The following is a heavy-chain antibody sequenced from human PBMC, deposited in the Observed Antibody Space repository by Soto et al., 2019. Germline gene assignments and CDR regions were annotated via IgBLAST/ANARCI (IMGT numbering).Heavy chain of an antibody. CDR2: ISGSGETT. J-gene: IGHJ4*02. CDR1: GFTFTNYA. CDR3: AKVKTWTYLDF. V-gene: IGHV3-23*01. Sequence: GGSLRLSCAASGFTFTNYAMTWVRQAPGRGLEWVSSISGSGETTYYADAVEGRFTISRDNSKSTLYLQMNSLRAEDTAPYYCAKVKTWTYLDFWGQGTLVTVSS. D-gene: IGHD5-12*01.